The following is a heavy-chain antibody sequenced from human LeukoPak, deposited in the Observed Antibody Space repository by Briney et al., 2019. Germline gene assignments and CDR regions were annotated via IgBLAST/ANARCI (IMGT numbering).Heavy chain of an antibody. V-gene: IGHV1-3*01. CDR3: ASGYSYGWDYFDY. J-gene: IGHJ4*02. D-gene: IGHD5-18*01. Sequence: ASVKVSCKASGYTFTSYAMHWVRQAPGQRLEWMGWINAGNGNTKHSQKFQGRVTITRDTSASTAYMELSSLRSEDTAVYYCASGYSYGWDYFDYWGQGTLVTVSS. CDR2: INAGNGNT. CDR1: GYTFTSYA.